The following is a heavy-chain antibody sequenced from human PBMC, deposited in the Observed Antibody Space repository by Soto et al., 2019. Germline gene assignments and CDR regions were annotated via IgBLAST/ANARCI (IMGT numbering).Heavy chain of an antibody. CDR3: ASGPIGDYTDGFDY. D-gene: IGHD4-17*01. J-gene: IGHJ4*02. CDR2: IYHSGST. Sequence: QLQLQESGSGLVKPSQTLSLTCAVSGGSISSGGYSWSWIRQPPGKGLEWIGYIYHSGSTYYNPSLKSRVTISVDRSKKQFSRKLSSVTAADTAVYYCASGPIGDYTDGFDYWGQGTLVTVSS. CDR1: GGSISSGGYS. V-gene: IGHV4-30-2*01.